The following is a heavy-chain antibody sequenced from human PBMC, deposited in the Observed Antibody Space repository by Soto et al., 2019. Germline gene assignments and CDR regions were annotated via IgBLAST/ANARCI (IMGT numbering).Heavy chain of an antibody. J-gene: IGHJ4*02. D-gene: IGHD4-17*01. CDR3: AKENNGDYVLFDY. Sequence: QVQLVEYGGGVVQPGRSLRLSCAASGFTFSSYGMHWVRQAPGKGLEWVAVISYDGSNKYYADSVKGRFTISRDNSKNTLYLQINSLRAEDTAVYYCAKENNGDYVLFDYWGQEPLVTVSS. V-gene: IGHV3-30*18. CDR1: GFTFSSYG. CDR2: ISYDGSNK.